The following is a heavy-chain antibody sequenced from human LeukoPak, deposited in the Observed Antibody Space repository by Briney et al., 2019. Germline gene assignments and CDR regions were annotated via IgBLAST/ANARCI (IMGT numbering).Heavy chain of an antibody. D-gene: IGHD3-10*01. V-gene: IGHV3-15*01. CDR2: IKSKTDGGTT. J-gene: IGHJ4*02. CDR3: TTRGDYVDY. Sequence: GGSLRLSSAASGFXFSNAWMSWVRQAPGKGLEWVGRIKSKTDGGTTDYAAPVKGRFIMSRDDSKNTLYLQMNSLKTEDTAVYYCTTRGDYVDYWGQGNLVTVSS. CDR1: GFXFSNAW.